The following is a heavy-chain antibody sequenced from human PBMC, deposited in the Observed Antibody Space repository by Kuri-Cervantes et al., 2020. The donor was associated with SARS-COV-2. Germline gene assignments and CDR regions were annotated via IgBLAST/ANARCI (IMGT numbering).Heavy chain of an antibody. J-gene: IGHJ4*02. CDR1: GFTFSNAW. CDR3: TTDLKPWRADY. CDR2: IKSKTDGGTT. D-gene: IGHD3-3*01. V-gene: IGHV3-15*01. Sequence: GGSLRLSCAASGFTFSNAWMSWVRQAPGKGLEWVGRIKSKTDGGTTDHAAPVKGRFTISRDDSKNTLYLQMNSLKTEDTAVYYCTTDLKPWRADYWGQGTLVTVSS.